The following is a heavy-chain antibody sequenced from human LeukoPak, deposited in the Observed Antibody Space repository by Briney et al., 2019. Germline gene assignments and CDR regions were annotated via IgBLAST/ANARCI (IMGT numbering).Heavy chain of an antibody. V-gene: IGHV3-23*01. CDR2: IFTSGGEI. J-gene: IGHJ4*02. D-gene: IGHD2-8*02. CDR1: GFTFITFA. CDR3: ATYRQVLLPFES. Sequence: GGSLRLSCAASGFTFITFAMIGVRQPPGKGLEWVSSIFTSGGEIHYADSGRGRFTISRDNSKSTLSLQMNSLRAEDTAIYYCATYRQVLLPFESWGQGTLVTVSS.